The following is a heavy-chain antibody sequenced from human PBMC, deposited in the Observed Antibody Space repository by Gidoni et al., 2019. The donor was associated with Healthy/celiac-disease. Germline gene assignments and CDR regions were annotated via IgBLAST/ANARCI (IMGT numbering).Heavy chain of an antibody. D-gene: IGHD3-10*01. CDR2: ISSSSSYI. CDR1: GFTFSSYS. J-gene: IGHJ4*02. Sequence: EVQLVESGGGLVKPGGSLRLSCAASGFTFSSYSMNWVRQAPGKGLEWVSSISSSSSYIYYADSVKGRFTISRDNAKNSLYLQMNSLRAEDTAVYYCARDLGAGFGELILLVDYWGQGTLVTVSS. V-gene: IGHV3-21*01. CDR3: ARDLGAGFGELILLVDY.